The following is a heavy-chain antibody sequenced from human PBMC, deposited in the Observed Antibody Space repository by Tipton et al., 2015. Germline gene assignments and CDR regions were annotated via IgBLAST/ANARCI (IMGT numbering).Heavy chain of an antibody. CDR2: VNYNGSTYSGST. CDR3: ARVRSYHGSGSYRVSLYGMDV. D-gene: IGHD3-10*01. CDR1: DGSINRSDDY. Sequence: TLSLTCTVSDGSINRSDDYWGWIRQPPGKGLEWIGYVNYNGSTYSGSTYYNPSLKSRVTISVDMSKNQFSLRLSSVTAADTAVYYCARVRSYHGSGSYRVSLYGMDVWGQGTTVTVSS. J-gene: IGHJ6*02. V-gene: IGHV4-39*01.